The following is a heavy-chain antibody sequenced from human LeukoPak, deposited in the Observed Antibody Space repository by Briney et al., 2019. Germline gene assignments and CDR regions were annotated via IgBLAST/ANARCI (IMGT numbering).Heavy chain of an antibody. J-gene: IGHJ4*02. Sequence: GGSLRLSCAASGLTVSSNYMSWVRQAPGKGLEWVSVIYSGGSTYYADSVKGRFTISRDNSKNTLYLQMNSLRVEDTAVYYCARERYYASASYLLFDFWGQGTLVTVSS. CDR3: ARERYYASASYLLFDF. D-gene: IGHD3-10*01. V-gene: IGHV3-66*01. CDR2: IYSGGST. CDR1: GLTVSSNY.